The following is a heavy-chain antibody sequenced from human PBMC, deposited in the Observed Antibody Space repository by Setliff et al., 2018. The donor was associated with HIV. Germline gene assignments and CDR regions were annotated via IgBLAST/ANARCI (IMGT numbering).Heavy chain of an antibody. CDR3: VRDGSLTGRYYHYMDV. CDR1: GFIFGTYA. Sequence: LRLSCAGSGFIFGTYAMYWVRQAPGKGLEWVSGINWNGEMTAYADSARGRFTVSRDNARKSLYLQMDSLTSEDTALYYCVRDGSLTGRYYHYMDVWGKGTTVTVSS. D-gene: IGHD3-9*01. V-gene: IGHV3-9*01. CDR2: INWNGEMT. J-gene: IGHJ6*03.